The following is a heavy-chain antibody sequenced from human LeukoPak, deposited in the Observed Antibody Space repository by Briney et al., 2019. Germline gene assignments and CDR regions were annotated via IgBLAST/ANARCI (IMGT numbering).Heavy chain of an antibody. Sequence: GGSLRLSCAAAGFTFSDSAIHWVRQASGKGLEWVGRIRGKGFSDPPAYAASVKDRFTISRDDSENTAYLQMNSLKTEDTAVYYCTRTYDFWSGYFDYWGQGTLVTVSS. J-gene: IGHJ4*02. CDR2: IRGKGFSDPP. CDR3: TRTYDFWSGYFDY. D-gene: IGHD3-3*01. CDR1: GFTFSDSA. V-gene: IGHV3-73*01.